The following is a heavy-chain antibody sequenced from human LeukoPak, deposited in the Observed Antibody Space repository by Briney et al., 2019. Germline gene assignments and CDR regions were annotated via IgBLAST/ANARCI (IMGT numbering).Heavy chain of an antibody. V-gene: IGHV3-23*01. D-gene: IGHD2/OR15-2a*01. Sequence: GGSLRLSCAASGFTFSSYAMSWVRQAPGKGLEWVSAMSGSGGSTYYADSVKGRFTISRDNSNNTLYLQMNSLRAEDTAVYYCAKEIRSLSFYYGMDVWGQGTTVTVPS. CDR2: MSGSGGST. CDR3: AKEIRSLSFYYGMDV. CDR1: GFTFSSYA. J-gene: IGHJ6*02.